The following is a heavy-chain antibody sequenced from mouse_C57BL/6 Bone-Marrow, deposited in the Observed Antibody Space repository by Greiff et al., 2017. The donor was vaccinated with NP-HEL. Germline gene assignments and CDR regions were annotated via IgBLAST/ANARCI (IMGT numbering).Heavy chain of an antibody. CDR2: FYPRSGNT. V-gene: IGHV1-81*01. Sequence: QVQLQQSGAELARPGASVKLSCKASGSPFTSYGISWVKQRPGRGLGGMGEFYPRSGNTSYNEKFKGKATLTADKSSSTAYMELRSLTSEDSAVYFCARLRGAMDYWGQGTSVTVSS. CDR1: GSPFTSYG. J-gene: IGHJ4*01. D-gene: IGHD2-12*01. CDR3: ARLRGAMDY.